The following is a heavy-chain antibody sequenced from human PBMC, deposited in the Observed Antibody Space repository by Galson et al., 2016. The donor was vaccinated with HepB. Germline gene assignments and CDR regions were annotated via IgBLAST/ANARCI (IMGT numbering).Heavy chain of an antibody. D-gene: IGHD3-10*01. J-gene: IGHJ4*02. CDR2: ITTYSGDT. Sequence: SCKASGYSFTSHSISWVRQAPGQGLEWMGYITTYSGDTYYAPNFQGRVTMTTDTSTRTAYMELRSLRSDDTAVYYCARDRDNYGSGSDYWGQGTLVTVSS. CDR1: GYSFTSHS. V-gene: IGHV1-18*01. CDR3: ARDRDNYGSGSDY.